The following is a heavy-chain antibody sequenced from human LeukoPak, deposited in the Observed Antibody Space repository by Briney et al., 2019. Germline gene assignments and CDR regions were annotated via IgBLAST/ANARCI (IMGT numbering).Heavy chain of an antibody. J-gene: IGHJ6*02. D-gene: IGHD3-3*01. CDR1: GFTFSSYA. CDR2: ISYDGSKK. Sequence: GGSLRLSCAASGFTFSSYAMHWVRQAPGKGLEWVAVISYDGSKKYHADSVKGRFTISRDNSNKMQYLEMDSLRADDTAVYYCARGGDFWSGCKTHKYGLDVWGQGTPVTVSS. CDR3: ARGGDFWSGCKTHKYGLDV. V-gene: IGHV3-30-3*01.